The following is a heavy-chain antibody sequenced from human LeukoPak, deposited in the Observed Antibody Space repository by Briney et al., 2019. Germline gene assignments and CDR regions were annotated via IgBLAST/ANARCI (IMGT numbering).Heavy chain of an antibody. CDR2: IYDGGST. J-gene: IGHJ4*02. CDR1: GDSLSNSHL. Sequence: SETLCLTCAVSGDSLSNSHLWSWVRQPPGKGLEWIGEIYDGGSTNDNPSLKSRVTMSIDKSKNHFSLNLRSVTAADTAVYYCARDSLDRLGMDSWGQGILVTVSS. D-gene: IGHD1-26*01. V-gene: IGHV4-4*02. CDR3: ARDSLDRLGMDS.